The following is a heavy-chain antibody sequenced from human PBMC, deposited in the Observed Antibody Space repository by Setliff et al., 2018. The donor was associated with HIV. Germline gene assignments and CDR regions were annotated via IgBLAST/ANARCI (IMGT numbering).Heavy chain of an antibody. J-gene: IGHJ3*01. Sequence: SETLSLTCTVSGGSISSSSYYWGWIRQPPGKGLEWIGNIFYSGSTYYSPSLQSRVTISVDTSQYQFSLRLTSVTAADTAVYYCARRLYSGSDWQDRGGAFDVWGQGTMVTVSS. D-gene: IGHD5-12*01. CDR2: IFYSGST. CDR1: GGSISSSSYY. V-gene: IGHV4-39*01. CDR3: ARRLYSGSDWQDRGGAFDV.